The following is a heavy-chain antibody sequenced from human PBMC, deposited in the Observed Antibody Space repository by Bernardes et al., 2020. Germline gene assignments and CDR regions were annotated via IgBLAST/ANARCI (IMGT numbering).Heavy chain of an antibody. Sequence: RGSLRLSCAASGFTFSSYAMSWVREVPGKGLEWVSAITGSAASTDYADSVRGRFTISRDNSKNTLYLQMSSLRAEGKAVYYCAKRRLISSGYFDCWGQGTLVTVSS. CDR2: ITGSAAST. J-gene: IGHJ4*02. CDR3: AKRRLISSGYFDC. D-gene: IGHD3-22*01. V-gene: IGHV3-23*01. CDR1: GFTFSSYA.